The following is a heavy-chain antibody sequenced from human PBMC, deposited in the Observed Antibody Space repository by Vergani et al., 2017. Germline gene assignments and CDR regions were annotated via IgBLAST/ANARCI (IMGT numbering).Heavy chain of an antibody. CDR2: IYPGDSDT. CDR1: GYSFTSYW. CDR3: PRAYYYDSSGYFDAFDI. Sequence: EVPLVQSGAEVKKPGESLKLSCKGSGYSFTSYWIGWVRQMPGKGLECMGIIYPGDSDTRYSPSFQGQVTISADKSISTAYLQWSSLKASYTAMYYCPRAYYYDSSGYFDAFDIWGQGTMVTVSS. V-gene: IGHV5-51*01. J-gene: IGHJ3*02. D-gene: IGHD3-22*01.